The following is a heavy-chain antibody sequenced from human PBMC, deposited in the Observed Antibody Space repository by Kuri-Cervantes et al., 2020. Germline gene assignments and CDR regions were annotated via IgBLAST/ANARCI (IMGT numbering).Heavy chain of an antibody. CDR2: ISGSGGST. CDR1: GFTFSTYA. Sequence: GESLKISCAASGFTFSTYAMNWVRQAPGKGLEWVSAISGSGGSTYYADSVKGRFTISRDNSKNTLYLQMNSLRAEDTAVYYCAKVKRVAATPEYFQHWGQGTLVTVSS. CDR3: AKVKRVAATPEYFQH. J-gene: IGHJ1*01. D-gene: IGHD2-15*01. V-gene: IGHV3-23*01.